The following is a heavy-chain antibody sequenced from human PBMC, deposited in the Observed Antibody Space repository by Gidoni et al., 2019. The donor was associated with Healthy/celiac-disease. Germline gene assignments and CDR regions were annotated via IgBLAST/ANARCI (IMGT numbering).Heavy chain of an antibody. V-gene: IGHV4-39*01. J-gene: IGHJ3*02. CDR3: ARLIVGATTAFDI. Sequence: LQLQESGPGLVKPSETLSLTCTVSGGSISSSSYYWGWIRQPPGKGREWIGSIYYSGSTYYNPSLKSRVTISVDTSKNQFSLKLSSVTAADTAVYYCARLIVGATTAFDIWGQGTMVTVSS. CDR1: GGSISSSSYY. D-gene: IGHD1-26*01. CDR2: IYYSGST.